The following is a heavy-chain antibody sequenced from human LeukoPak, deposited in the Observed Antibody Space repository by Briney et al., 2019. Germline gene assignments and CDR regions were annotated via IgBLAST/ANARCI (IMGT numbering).Heavy chain of an antibody. Sequence: SETLSLTCTVSGGSISSGSYYWSWIRQPAGKGLEWIGRIYTSGSTNYNPSLKSRVTISVDTSKNQFSLKLSSVTAADTAVYYCARIESYYYDSSGYPSHFDYWGQGTLVTVSS. V-gene: IGHV4-61*02. J-gene: IGHJ4*02. CDR3: ARIESYYYDSSGYPSHFDY. D-gene: IGHD3-22*01. CDR1: GGSISSGSYY. CDR2: IYTSGST.